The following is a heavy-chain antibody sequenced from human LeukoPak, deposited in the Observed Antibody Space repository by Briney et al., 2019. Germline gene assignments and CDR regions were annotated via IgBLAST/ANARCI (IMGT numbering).Heavy chain of an antibody. D-gene: IGHD3-16*01. V-gene: IGHV3-23*01. J-gene: IGHJ5*01. Sequence: GGSLRLSCVASGFSFSNYGMTWARQAPGRGLEWVSGIGGSDDRIEYAASVRGRFAISRDNSKNTLYLQMNSLRAEDSAVYICARRGTTGPHNWFDSWGQGNLVTVSS. CDR3: ARRGTTGPHNWFDS. CDR2: IGGSDDRI. CDR1: GFSFSNYG.